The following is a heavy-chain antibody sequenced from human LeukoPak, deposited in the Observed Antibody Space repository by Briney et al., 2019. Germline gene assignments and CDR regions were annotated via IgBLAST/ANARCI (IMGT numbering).Heavy chain of an antibody. D-gene: IGHD5-24*01. Sequence: LETLSLTCTVSGVSVSGGRYYWSWIRQSPGKGLELIGYISDSGSTNYNPSLKSRVTISVDTSKNQFSLKLTSVTAADTAVYYCARDILRGGGYNYDSWGQGTLVPVSS. CDR3: ARDILRGGGYNYDS. CDR2: ISDSGST. CDR1: GVSVSGGRYY. V-gene: IGHV4-61*01. J-gene: IGHJ5*01.